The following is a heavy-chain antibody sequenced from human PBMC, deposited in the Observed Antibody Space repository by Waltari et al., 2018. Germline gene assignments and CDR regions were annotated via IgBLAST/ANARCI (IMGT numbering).Heavy chain of an antibody. Sequence: QVQLQESGPGLVKPSETLSLTCAVSGYSIRSGYYWGWIRQPPGKGLEWIGSIYHSGSTYYNPSLKSRVTISVDTSKNQFSLKLSSVTAADTAVYYCARIYDSSGYYWGAFDYWGQGTLVTVSS. J-gene: IGHJ4*02. CDR1: GYSIRSGYY. D-gene: IGHD3-22*01. CDR3: ARIYDSSGYYWGAFDY. CDR2: IYHSGST. V-gene: IGHV4-38-2*01.